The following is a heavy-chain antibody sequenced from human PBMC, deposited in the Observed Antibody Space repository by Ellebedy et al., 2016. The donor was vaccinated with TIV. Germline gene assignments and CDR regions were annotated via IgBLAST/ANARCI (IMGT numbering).Heavy chain of an antibody. D-gene: IGHD3-3*01. CDR2: INHSGST. V-gene: IGHV4-34*01. Sequence: SETLSLTXAVYGGSFSGYYWSWIRQPPGKGPEWIGEINHSGSTNYNPSLKSRVTISVDTSKNQFSLKLSSVTAADTAVYYCARGKDFLRFLEWLWSRPLRAPRFDPWGQGTLVTVSS. CDR1: GGSFSGYY. J-gene: IGHJ5*02. CDR3: ARGKDFLRFLEWLWSRPLRAPRFDP.